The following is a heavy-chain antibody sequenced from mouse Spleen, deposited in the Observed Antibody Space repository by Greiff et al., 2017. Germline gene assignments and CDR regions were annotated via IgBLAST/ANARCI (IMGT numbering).Heavy chain of an antibody. CDR1: GYTFTDYE. CDR3: TRRGYMDFDV. CDR2: IDTETGGS. D-gene: IGHD3-1*01. J-gene: IGHJ1*01. V-gene: IGHV1-15*01. Sequence: QVHVKQSGPELVRPGASVTLSCKASGYTFTDYELHWVKQTPVHGLEWIGAIDTETGGSAYNQKFKGKDILTADKSYSSAYMELRSRTSEDSPVYYCTRRGYMDFDVWGAGTTVTVSS.